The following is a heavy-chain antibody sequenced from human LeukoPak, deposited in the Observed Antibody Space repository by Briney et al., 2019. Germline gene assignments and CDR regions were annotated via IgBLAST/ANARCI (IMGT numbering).Heavy chain of an antibody. CDR3: AITTAVAGHFDY. V-gene: IGHV1-69*13. CDR2: IIPIFGTA. D-gene: IGHD6-19*01. Sequence: EASVKVSCKASGGTFSSYAISWVRQAPGQGLEWMGGIIPIFGTANYAQKFQGRVTITADESTSTAYMELSSLRSEDTAVYYCAITTAVAGHFDYWGQGTLVTVSS. CDR1: GGTFSSYA. J-gene: IGHJ4*02.